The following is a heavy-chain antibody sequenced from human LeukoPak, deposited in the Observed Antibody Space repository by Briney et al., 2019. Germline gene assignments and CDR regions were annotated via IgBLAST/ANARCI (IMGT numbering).Heavy chain of an antibody. V-gene: IGHV3-23*01. CDR2: ISGSGDRT. D-gene: IGHD6-19*01. Sequence: PGGSLRLSCVGAGFTFSDYAMTWVRQAPGKGLRWVSGISGSGDRTYYADSVKGRFTISRDNSKNTLYLQMDSLTDDDSAVYYCAKDRIPVAGRQDIGDFWGQGALVTVSS. CDR1: GFTFSDYA. J-gene: IGHJ4*02. CDR3: AKDRIPVAGRQDIGDF.